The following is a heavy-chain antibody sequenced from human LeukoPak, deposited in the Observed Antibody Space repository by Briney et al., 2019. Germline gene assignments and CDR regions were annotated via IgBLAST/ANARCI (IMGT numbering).Heavy chain of an antibody. CDR1: GFTFSSYE. CDR2: ISSSASTK. J-gene: IGHJ4*02. V-gene: IGHV3-48*03. D-gene: IGHD5-18*01. Sequence: GGSLRLSCAASGFTFSSYEMKWVRQAPGKGLEWVSYISSSASTKYYADSVKGRFTISRDNAKNSLYLQTNSLRAEDTAVYYCARGAMAGPFDYWGQGTLVIVSS. CDR3: ARGAMAGPFDY.